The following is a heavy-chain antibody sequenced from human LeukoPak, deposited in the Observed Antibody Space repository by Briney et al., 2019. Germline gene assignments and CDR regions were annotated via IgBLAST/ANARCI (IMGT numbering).Heavy chain of an antibody. D-gene: IGHD2-2*02. J-gene: IGHJ5*01. CDR2: INQSGNS. CDR1: GGSFSGYF. CDR3: ARGKAPDYCSSDPCYKNNWFDS. Sequence: SETLSLTCAVYGGSFSGYFWSWIRQSPGKGLEWIGEINQSGNSDYNPTLKSRVSMSVDTSKTQFSLTLNSVTAADTAVYYCARGKAPDYCSSDPCYKNNWFDSWGQGTLVTVSS. V-gene: IGHV4-34*01.